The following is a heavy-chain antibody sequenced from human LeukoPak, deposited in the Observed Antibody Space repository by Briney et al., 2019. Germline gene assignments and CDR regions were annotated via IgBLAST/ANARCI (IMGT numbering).Heavy chain of an antibody. D-gene: IGHD1-26*01. J-gene: IGHJ4*02. CDR3: ARSGSYYFYFDY. CDR2: IYTSGST. Sequence: SETLSLTCTVSGGSISSYYWSWIRQPAGKGREWIGRIYTSGSTNYNPSLKSRVTMSVDTSKNQFSLKLSSVTAADTAVYYCARSGSYYFYFDYWGQGTLVTVSS. V-gene: IGHV4-4*07. CDR1: GGSISSYY.